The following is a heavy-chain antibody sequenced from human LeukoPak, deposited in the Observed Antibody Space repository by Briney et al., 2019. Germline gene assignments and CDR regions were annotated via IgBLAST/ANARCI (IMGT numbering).Heavy chain of an antibody. CDR3: AKTYYDFWSGYRPFDP. D-gene: IGHD3-3*01. CDR1: GFTFSSYG. V-gene: IGHV3-30*02. J-gene: IGHJ5*02. Sequence: PGGSLRLXCAASGFTFSSYGMHWVRQAPGKGLEWVAFIRYDGSNKYYADSVKGRFTISRDNSKNTLYLQMNSLRAEDTALYYCAKTYYDFWSGYRPFDPWGQGTLVTVSS. CDR2: IRYDGSNK.